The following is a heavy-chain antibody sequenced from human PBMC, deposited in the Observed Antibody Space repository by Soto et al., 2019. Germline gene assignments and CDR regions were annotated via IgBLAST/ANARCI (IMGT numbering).Heavy chain of an antibody. Sequence: QVQLQESGPGLVKPSQTLSLTCTVSGGSISSGGYYWSWIRQHPGKGLEWIGYIYYSGSTYYNPSPKSRVTISVDTSKNQFSLKLSSVTAADTAVYYCARRCSSTSCYGDYAFDIWGQGTMVTVSS. V-gene: IGHV4-31*03. CDR1: GGSISSGGYY. J-gene: IGHJ3*02. D-gene: IGHD2-2*01. CDR2: IYYSGST. CDR3: ARRCSSTSCYGDYAFDI.